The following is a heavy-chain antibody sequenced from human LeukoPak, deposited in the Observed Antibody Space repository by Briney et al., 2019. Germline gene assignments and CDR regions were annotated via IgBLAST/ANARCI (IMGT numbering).Heavy chain of an antibody. CDR3: TGVYCSSTSCSGEDY. Sequence: SETLSLTGAGYDGSFSGYYWSWIRQPPGKGLEWVGEINHSGSINYNPSLKSRVTISVDTSKNQFSLKLSSVTAADTAVYYCTGVYCSSTSCSGEDYWGQGTLVTVSS. CDR1: DGSFSGYY. J-gene: IGHJ4*02. CDR2: INHSGSI. V-gene: IGHV4-34*01. D-gene: IGHD2-2*01.